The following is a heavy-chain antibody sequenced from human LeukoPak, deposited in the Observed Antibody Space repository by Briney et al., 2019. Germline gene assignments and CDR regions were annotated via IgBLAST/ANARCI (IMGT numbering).Heavy chain of an antibody. D-gene: IGHD2-21*02. J-gene: IGHJ4*02. CDR3: ARDGAIVVVTAIGGFDY. V-gene: IGHV4-39*07. CDR2: IYYSGST. Sequence: SETLSLTCTVSGGSISSSSYYWGWIRQPPGKGLGWIGSIYYSGSTYYNPSLKSRVTISVDTSKNQFSLKLSSVTAADTAVYYCARDGAIVVVTAIGGFDYWGQGTLVTVSS. CDR1: GGSISSSSYY.